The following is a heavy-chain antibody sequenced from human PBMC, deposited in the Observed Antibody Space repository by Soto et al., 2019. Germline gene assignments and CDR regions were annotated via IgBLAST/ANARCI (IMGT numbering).Heavy chain of an antibody. D-gene: IGHD3-3*01. CDR2: INQDVSEK. CDR3: ARXSTYNFWSGYIYYGMDV. CDR1: GFTFRSYW. Sequence: PGGSLRLSCASSGFTFRSYWVNWTRQTPGKGLKWVANINQDVSEKYYVDSVKGRFTISRDNAKNSLYLQMNSLRAEDTAVYYCARXSTYNFWSGYIYYGMDVWGQGTTVTVSS. V-gene: IGHV3-7*03. J-gene: IGHJ6*02.